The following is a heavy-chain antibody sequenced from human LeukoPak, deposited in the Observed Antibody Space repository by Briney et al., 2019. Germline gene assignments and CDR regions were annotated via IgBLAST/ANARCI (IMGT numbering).Heavy chain of an antibody. Sequence: PSETLSLTCTVSGGSISSSSYYWGWIRQPPGKGLEWIGSIYYSGSTYYNPSLKSRVTISVDTSKNQFSLKLSSVTAADTAVYYCARKYYGSGSYYKDINFDYWGQRTLVTVSS. CDR2: IYYSGST. J-gene: IGHJ4*02. D-gene: IGHD3-10*01. CDR1: GGSISSSSYY. V-gene: IGHV4-39*01. CDR3: ARKYYGSGSYYKDINFDY.